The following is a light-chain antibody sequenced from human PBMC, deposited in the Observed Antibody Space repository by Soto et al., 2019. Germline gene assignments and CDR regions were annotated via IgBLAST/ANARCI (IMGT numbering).Light chain of an antibody. J-gene: IGKJ5*01. Sequence: EIVLTQSPATLSLSPGERATLSCRASQSVSRYFAWYQQKPGQAPRLLIYDTSNRATGIPARFSGSGSGTDFTLTISSLEPEDFAVYYGQQRSVGPFTFGQGTRLEIK. V-gene: IGKV3-11*01. CDR1: QSVSRY. CDR3: QQRSVGPFT. CDR2: DTS.